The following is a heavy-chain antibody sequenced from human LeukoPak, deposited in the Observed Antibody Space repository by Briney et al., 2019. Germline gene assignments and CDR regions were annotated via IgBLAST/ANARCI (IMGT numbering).Heavy chain of an antibody. D-gene: IGHD2-2*01. CDR2: LYSDGDT. J-gene: IGHJ4*02. Sequence: HAGGSLRLSCAASGFALSSNYVGWVRQAPGGGLHWVSLLYSDGDTYYADSVKGRFTISRDTSKNTLYLQMNSLRVDDTAVYYCARGYCSSTSCYSPFDYWGQGTLVTVSS. CDR1: GFALSSNY. V-gene: IGHV3-53*01. CDR3: ARGYCSSTSCYSPFDY.